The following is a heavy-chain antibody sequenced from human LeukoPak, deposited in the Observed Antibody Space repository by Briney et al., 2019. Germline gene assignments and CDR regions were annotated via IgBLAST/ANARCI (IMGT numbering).Heavy chain of an antibody. CDR2: INPNSGGT. Sequence: ASVKVSCKASGYTFTSYGISWVRQAPGQGLEWMGWINPNSGGTNYAQKFQGRVTMTRDTSISTAYMELSRLRSDDTAVYYCARAEPGYSSSCFDYWGQGTLVTVSS. V-gene: IGHV1-2*02. J-gene: IGHJ4*02. CDR1: GYTFTSYG. D-gene: IGHD6-13*01. CDR3: ARAEPGYSSSCFDY.